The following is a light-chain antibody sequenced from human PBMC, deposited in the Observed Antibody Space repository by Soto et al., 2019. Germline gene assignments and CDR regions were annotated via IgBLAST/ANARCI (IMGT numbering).Light chain of an antibody. CDR2: RND. CDR3: ASWNDNMSHWV. V-gene: IGLV1-47*01. CDR1: GSNIGSYY. Sequence: QSVLTQPPSESGTPGQRVTLSCTGNGSNIGSYYVYWYQQLPGMAPKLLISRNDHRPSGVPDRFSGSKSATSASLAISGLRSEDEAAYHCASWNDNMSHWVFGGGTKLTVL. J-gene: IGLJ3*02.